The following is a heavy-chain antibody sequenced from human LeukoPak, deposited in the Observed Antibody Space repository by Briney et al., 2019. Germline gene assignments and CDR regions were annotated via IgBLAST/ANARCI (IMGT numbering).Heavy chain of an antibody. CDR1: GGSISNTAYY. CDR2: IYYSGTT. Sequence: SETLSLTCTVSGGSISNTAYYWGWIRQPPGKGLEWIGYIYYSGTTDYNPSLKSRVTISIDTSKNQFSLRLSSVTAADTAVYYCARALYSGTFTFDYWGQGTLVTVSS. D-gene: IGHD1-26*01. V-gene: IGHV4-61*05. J-gene: IGHJ4*02. CDR3: ARALYSGTFTFDY.